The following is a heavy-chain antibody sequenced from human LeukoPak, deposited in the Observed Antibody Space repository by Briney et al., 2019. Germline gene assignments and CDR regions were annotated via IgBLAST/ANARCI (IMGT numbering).Heavy chain of an antibody. Sequence: PGGSLRLSCAASGFTFDDYAMHWGRQAPGKGLEWVSGISWNSGSIGYADSVKGRFTISRDNAKNSLYLQMNSLRAEDTALYYCAKAISGWTFDYWGQGTLVTVSS. V-gene: IGHV3-9*01. CDR3: AKAISGWTFDY. D-gene: IGHD6-19*01. J-gene: IGHJ4*02. CDR1: GFTFDDYA. CDR2: ISWNSGSI.